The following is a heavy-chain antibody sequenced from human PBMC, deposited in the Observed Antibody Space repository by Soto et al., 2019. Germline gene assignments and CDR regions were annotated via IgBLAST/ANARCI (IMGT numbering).Heavy chain of an antibody. D-gene: IGHD5-18*01. V-gene: IGHV1-69*02. CDR2: INPILSMS. CDR1: GDTFTFYS. CDR3: AVSYGWEYRPFDY. J-gene: IGHJ4*02. Sequence: QVQLVQSGAEVKKPGSSVRVSCKASGDTFTFYSINWVRQAPGLGLEWMGRINPILSMSNYAQRFKGRVTMTAENSRSTAYMELSSVRSEDTAMYYGAVSYGWEYRPFDYWGQGALVTVSS.